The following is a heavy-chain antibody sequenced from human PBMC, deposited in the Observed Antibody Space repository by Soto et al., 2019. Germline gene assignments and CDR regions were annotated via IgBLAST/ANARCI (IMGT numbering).Heavy chain of an antibody. V-gene: IGHV4-39*07. D-gene: IGHD3-16*01. CDR3: ARRYGGHFDY. Sequence: SETLSLTCTVSGGSISSSSYYWGWIRQPPGKGLEWIGSIYYSGSTYYNPSLKSRVTISVDTSKNQFSLKLRSVTAADTAVYYCARRYGGHFDYWGQGTLVTVSS. J-gene: IGHJ4*02. CDR1: GGSISSSSYY. CDR2: IYYSGST.